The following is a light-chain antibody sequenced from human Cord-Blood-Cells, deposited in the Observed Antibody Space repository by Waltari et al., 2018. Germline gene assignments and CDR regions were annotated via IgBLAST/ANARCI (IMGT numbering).Light chain of an antibody. Sequence: DIVMTQSPDSLAVSLGERATINCKYSQSVLYSANNKNDLAWYQQKPGQPPKLLIYWPSTRESGVPDRFSCSRSGTDFTRTSTSLQAEDVAGYYCQQYYSTPWTFRQGTKVELK. CDR2: WPS. CDR1: QSVLYSANNKND. V-gene: IGKV4-1*01. J-gene: IGKJ1*01. CDR3: QQYYSTPWT.